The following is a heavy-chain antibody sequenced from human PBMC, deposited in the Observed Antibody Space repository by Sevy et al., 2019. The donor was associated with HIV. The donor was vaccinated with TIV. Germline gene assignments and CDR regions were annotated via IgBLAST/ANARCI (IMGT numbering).Heavy chain of an antibody. Sequence: ASEKVSCKASGDIFSNYGINWVRQAPGQGLQWMGGILPISGLVNYAQKFQGRVTISADKSTGTVYMALSSLRSEDTAVYYCARDRPCGGDCYILDPWGQGVLVTVSS. CDR2: ILPISGLV. D-gene: IGHD2-21*01. V-gene: IGHV1-69*10. CDR1: GDIFSNYG. CDR3: ARDRPCGGDCYILDP. J-gene: IGHJ5*02.